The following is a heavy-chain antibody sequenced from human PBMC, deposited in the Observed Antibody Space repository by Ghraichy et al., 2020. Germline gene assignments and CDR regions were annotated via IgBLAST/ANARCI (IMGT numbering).Heavy chain of an antibody. D-gene: IGHD2-2*01. V-gene: IGHV1-69*13. J-gene: IGHJ4*02. Sequence: SVKVSCKASGGTFSSYAISWVRQAPGQGLEWMGWIIPIFGTANYAQKFQGRVTITADESTSTAYMELSSLRSEDTAVYYCARSRGGYCSSTSCPPVRWGQGTLVTVSS. CDR1: GGTFSSYA. CDR2: IIPIFGTA. CDR3: ARSRGGYCSSTSCPPVR.